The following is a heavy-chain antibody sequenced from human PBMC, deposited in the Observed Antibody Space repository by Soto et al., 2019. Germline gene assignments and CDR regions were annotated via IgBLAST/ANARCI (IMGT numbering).Heavy chain of an antibody. CDR3: ARAYTGRLPRRADYYYAMDV. Sequence: EVQLVESGGGLVQPGASLRLSCATSGFTFSNFDMHWVRQVPGKGLEWVSAIGAARDPYYLGSVKGRFTISGENAKNSVYLQMNDLRAGDSAVYYCARAYTGRLPRRADYYYAMDVWGQGTTVTVSS. J-gene: IGHJ6*02. CDR2: IGAARDP. V-gene: IGHV3-13*05. D-gene: IGHD2-2*02. CDR1: GFTFSNFD.